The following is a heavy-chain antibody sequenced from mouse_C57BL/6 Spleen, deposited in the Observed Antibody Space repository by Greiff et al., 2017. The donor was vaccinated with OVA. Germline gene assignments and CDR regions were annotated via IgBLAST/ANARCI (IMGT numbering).Heavy chain of an antibody. Sequence: VKLQESGAELVRPGASVTLSCKASGYTFTDYEMHWVKQTPVHGLEWIGAIDPETGGTAYNQKFKGKAILTADKSSSTAYMELRSLTSEDSAVYYCTRILTGKDYAMDYWGQGTSVTVSS. CDR2: IDPETGGT. V-gene: IGHV1-15*01. J-gene: IGHJ4*01. D-gene: IGHD4-1*01. CDR1: GYTFTDYE. CDR3: TRILTGKDYAMDY.